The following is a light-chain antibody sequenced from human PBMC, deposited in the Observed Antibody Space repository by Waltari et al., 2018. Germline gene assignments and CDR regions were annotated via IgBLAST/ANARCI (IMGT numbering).Light chain of an antibody. V-gene: IGLV2-23*01. J-gene: IGLJ1*01. Sequence: QSALPQPASVSGSPGQSITLSCTGTSRDVGSDNLLSWYHQHPGKAPNLRIYEGSKRPSGVSNRFSGSKSGNTASLTISGLQAEDEADYYCCSYAGSSTYVFGTGTKVTVL. CDR3: CSYAGSSTYV. CDR2: EGS. CDR1: SRDVGSDNL.